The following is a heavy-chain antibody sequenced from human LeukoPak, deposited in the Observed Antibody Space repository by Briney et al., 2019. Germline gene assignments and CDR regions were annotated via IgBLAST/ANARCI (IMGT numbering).Heavy chain of an antibody. CDR1: GFTFSSNA. D-gene: IGHD3-22*01. V-gene: IGHV3-30*04. Sequence: GGSLRLSCAGSGFTFSSNALSWVRQAPGKGLEWVAVISYDGSNKYYADSVKGRFTISRDNSKNTLYLQMNSLRAEDTAVYYCARAYYYDSSGYYQLTAFDIWGQGTMVTVSS. CDR2: ISYDGSNK. J-gene: IGHJ3*02. CDR3: ARAYYYDSSGYYQLTAFDI.